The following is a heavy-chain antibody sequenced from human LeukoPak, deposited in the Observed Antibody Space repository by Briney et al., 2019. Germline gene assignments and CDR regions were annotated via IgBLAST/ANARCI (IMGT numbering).Heavy chain of an antibody. CDR2: INPNSGGT. D-gene: IGHD3-3*01. CDR3: AIFGVVISPFDY. V-gene: IGHV1-2*02. CDR1: GYTFTGYY. Sequence: ASVKVSCKPSGYTFTGYYIHWVRQAPGQGLEWMGWINPNSGGTNYAQKFQGRVTMTRDTSISTAYMELSRLRSDDTAVYYCAIFGVVISPFDYWGQGTLVTVSS. J-gene: IGHJ4*02.